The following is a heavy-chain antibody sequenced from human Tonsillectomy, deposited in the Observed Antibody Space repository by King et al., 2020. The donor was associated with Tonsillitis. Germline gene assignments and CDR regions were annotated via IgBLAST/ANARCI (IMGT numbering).Heavy chain of an antibody. V-gene: IGHV3-20*04. D-gene: IGHD6-13*01. Sequence: VQLVESGGSVVRPGGSLRLSCAASVFTFDDYGMTWVRQAPGKGLEWVSGINWTGGSTGYADSVKGRFTISRDNAKNSLYLQMHSLGAEDTAFYYCARVHSSTWYNLFDYWGQGTLVTVSS. CDR1: VFTFDDYG. CDR3: ARVHSSTWYNLFDY. CDR2: INWTGGST. J-gene: IGHJ4*02.